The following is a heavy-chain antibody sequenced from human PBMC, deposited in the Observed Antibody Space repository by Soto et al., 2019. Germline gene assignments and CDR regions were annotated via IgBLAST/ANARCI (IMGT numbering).Heavy chain of an antibody. V-gene: IGHV1-18*04. J-gene: IGHJ4*02. CDR1: GHTCIHHG. CDR2: VSGSNGNT. CDR3: ARDFYPLAYYFDP. Sequence: QVQLVQSEAEVKKPGASVKVSCEASGHTCIHHGISWVRQATGQGLEWMGWVSGSNGNTKYAQKFQGRVTMTTETSTSTAHMELRNLRSDDTALYFCARDFYPLAYYFDPWGQGTLVTVSS.